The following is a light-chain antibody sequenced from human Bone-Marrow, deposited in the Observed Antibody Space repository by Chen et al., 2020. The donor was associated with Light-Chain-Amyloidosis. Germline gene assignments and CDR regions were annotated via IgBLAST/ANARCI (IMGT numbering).Light chain of an antibody. CDR2: DAS. Sequence: DIQMTQSPSSLSASVGDRVTITCQASQAISNYLNWYQQKPGKAPDLLIYDASNLEPGVPSRFSGGGSGTHFTFTISSLQPKDIATYYCQQYDTVPRTFGQGTKVEIK. CDR3: QQYDTVPRT. CDR1: QAISNY. J-gene: IGKJ2*02. V-gene: IGKV1-33*01.